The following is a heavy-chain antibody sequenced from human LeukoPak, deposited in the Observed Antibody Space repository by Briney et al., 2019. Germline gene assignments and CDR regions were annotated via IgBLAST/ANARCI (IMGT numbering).Heavy chain of an antibody. Sequence: GGSLRLSCAASGFTFSSYWMSWVRQATGEGLEWVAHIKQDGSEKYYVDSVKGRFTISRDNAKNSLYLQMNSLRAEDTAVYYCARGGRYYGSGSYYKPYDYWGQGTLVTVSS. J-gene: IGHJ4*02. CDR3: ARGGRYYGSGSYYKPYDY. CDR1: GFTFSSYW. V-gene: IGHV3-7*03. D-gene: IGHD3-10*01. CDR2: IKQDGSEK.